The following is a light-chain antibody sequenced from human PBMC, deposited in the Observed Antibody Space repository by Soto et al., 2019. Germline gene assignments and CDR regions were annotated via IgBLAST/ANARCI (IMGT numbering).Light chain of an antibody. Sequence: DVVMTQSPLSLPVTLGQPASISCRSNQSLVHSNGNTYWNRFQQRPGQSPRRLIYQVSNRDSGVPDRFSGSGSGTDFTLKISWVEAEDVGVYYFCMQGTYWPRSFGGGTKVDIK. J-gene: IGKJ4*01. CDR1: QSLVHSNGNTY. V-gene: IGKV2-30*02. CDR3: MQGTYWPRS. CDR2: QVS.